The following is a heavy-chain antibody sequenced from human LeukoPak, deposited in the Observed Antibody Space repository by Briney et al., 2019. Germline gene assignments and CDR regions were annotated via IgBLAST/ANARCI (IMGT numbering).Heavy chain of an antibody. CDR2: IYYSGST. V-gene: IGHV4-39*07. Sequence: SETLSLTCTVSGGSVSSSIYYWGWIRQPPGKGLEWIGSIYYSGSTSYNPSLKSRVTISVDTSKNQFSLKLSSVTAADTAVYYCARSPRWLQPDYWGQGTLVTVSS. J-gene: IGHJ4*02. CDR3: ARSPRWLQPDY. CDR1: GGSVSSSIYY. D-gene: IGHD5-24*01.